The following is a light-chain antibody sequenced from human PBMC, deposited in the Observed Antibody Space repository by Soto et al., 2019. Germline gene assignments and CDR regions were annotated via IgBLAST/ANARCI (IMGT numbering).Light chain of an antibody. CDR1: SNYIGPYNY. J-gene: IGLJ2*01. V-gene: IGLV2-11*01. Sequence: QSALTQPRSVSGSPGQSVAISCTGISNYIGPYNYVSWYQQHPGKAPKLIIYDVDKRPSGVPYRFSSSKSGDTASLTISGLQPDDEADYYCCSYADTYVELGGGTKLTVL. CDR2: DVD. CDR3: CSYADTYVE.